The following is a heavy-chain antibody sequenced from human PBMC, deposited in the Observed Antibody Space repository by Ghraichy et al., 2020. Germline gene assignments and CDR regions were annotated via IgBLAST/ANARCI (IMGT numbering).Heavy chain of an antibody. CDR2: IRSRTYGGTA. Sequence: GGSLRLSCTTSGFTFGDYAMTWFRQAPGKGLEWVGFIRSRTYGGTAEYAASVKGRFTISRDDAESIAYLQMNSLKTDDTAMYYCTREWPEPSYFDYWGQGTLVNVSS. V-gene: IGHV3-49*03. D-gene: IGHD3-10*01. CDR1: GFTFGDYA. CDR3: TREWPEPSYFDY. J-gene: IGHJ4*02.